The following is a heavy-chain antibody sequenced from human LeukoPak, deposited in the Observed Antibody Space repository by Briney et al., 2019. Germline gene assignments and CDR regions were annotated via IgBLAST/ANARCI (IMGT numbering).Heavy chain of an antibody. J-gene: IGHJ6*02. D-gene: IGHD3-22*01. CDR3: ARDNYYDSIYKGDYYYGMDV. CDR2: ISYDGSNK. V-gene: IGHV3-30-3*01. CDR1: GFTFSSYA. Sequence: GGSLRLSCAASGFTFSSYAMHWVRQAPGKGLEWVAVISYDGSNKYYADSVKGRFTISRDNSKNTLYLQMNSLRAEDTAVYYCARDNYYDSIYKGDYYYGMDVWGQGTTVTVSS.